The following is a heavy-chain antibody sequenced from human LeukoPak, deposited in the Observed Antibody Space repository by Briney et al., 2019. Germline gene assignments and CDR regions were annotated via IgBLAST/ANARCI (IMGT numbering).Heavy chain of an antibody. CDR2: IYYSGST. J-gene: IGHJ6*02. V-gene: IGHV4-31*03. CDR3: ARAAGSSWPYYYYGMDV. D-gene: IGHD6-13*01. CDR1: GGSISSGGYY. Sequence: SQTLSPTCTVSGGSISSGGYYWRWIRQHPGKGLEWIGYIYYSGSTYYNPSLKSRVTISVDTSKNQFSLKLSSVTAADTAVYYCARAAGSSWPYYYYGMDVWGQGTTVTVSS.